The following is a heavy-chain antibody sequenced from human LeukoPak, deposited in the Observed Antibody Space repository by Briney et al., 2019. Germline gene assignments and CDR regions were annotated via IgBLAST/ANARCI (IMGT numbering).Heavy chain of an antibody. CDR3: ARVVPAAWFDP. J-gene: IGHJ5*02. CDR1: GGSISSSSYY. CDR2: IYYSRST. V-gene: IGHV4-39*01. Sequence: PSETLSLTCTVSGGSISSSSYYWGWIRQPRGKGVEWNVSIYYSRSTYYNPSLKSRVTISVDTSKNQFSLKLSSVTAADTAVYYCARVVPAAWFDPWGQGTLVTVSS. D-gene: IGHD2-2*01.